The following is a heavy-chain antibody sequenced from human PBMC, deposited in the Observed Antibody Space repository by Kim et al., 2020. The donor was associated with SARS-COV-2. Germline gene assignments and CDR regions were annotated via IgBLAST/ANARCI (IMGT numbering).Heavy chain of an antibody. D-gene: IGHD6-6*01. V-gene: IGHV3-7*01. J-gene: IGHJ4*02. Sequence: GGSLRLSCSASGFTYNSYWMTWVRQAPGKGLEWVANIKEDGSEQYHADSLKGRFTVSRHNAKNLLYLQMKSLTAEDAAVYYCARRVGARDVFLDYWGQGT. CDR2: IKEDGSEQ. CDR1: GFTYNSYW. CDR3: ARRVGARDVFLDY.